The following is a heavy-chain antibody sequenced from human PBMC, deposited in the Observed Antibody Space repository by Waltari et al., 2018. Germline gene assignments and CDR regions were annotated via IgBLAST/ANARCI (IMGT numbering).Heavy chain of an antibody. V-gene: IGHV3-23*01. CDR2: ITNGGGGT. Sequence: EVQLLESGGGLVQPGGSLRLSCAASGFTFRFFAMGWVRQAPGGGLEWVSSITNGGGGTYYADFVKGRFTISRDNSKNTLYLQLNSLRAEDTAVYYCAKVGTDSPAYDFWGQGTLVTVSS. CDR3: AKVGTDSPAYDF. J-gene: IGHJ4*02. D-gene: IGHD7-27*01. CDR1: GFTFRFFA.